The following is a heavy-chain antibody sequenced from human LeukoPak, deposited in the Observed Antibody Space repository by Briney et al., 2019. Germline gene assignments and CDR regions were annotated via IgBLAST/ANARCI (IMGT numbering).Heavy chain of an antibody. V-gene: IGHV5-51*01. J-gene: IGHJ4*02. D-gene: IGHD2-15*01. CDR1: GYSFTSYW. Sequence: GASLQISCMGSGYSFTSYWIGRVRQLPGKGLEWMGIIYPGDSDTRYSPSFQGQVTISADKSISTAYLQWSSLKASDTAMYYCARRGYCSGGSCYPYFFDYWGQGTLVTVSS. CDR3: ARRGYCSGGSCYPYFFDY. CDR2: IYPGDSDT.